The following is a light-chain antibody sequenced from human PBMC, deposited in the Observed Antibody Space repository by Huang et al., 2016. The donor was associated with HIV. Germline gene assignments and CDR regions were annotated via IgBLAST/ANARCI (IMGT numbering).Light chain of an antibody. V-gene: IGKV3-11*01. CDR2: DAS. J-gene: IGKJ4*01. Sequence: EIVLTQSPATLSLSPGERATLSCRASQSVSSYLAWYQQRPGQAPRPLIYDASNRATGIPARFSGSGSGTDFTLTISSLEPEDFAVYYCQQRSNWPPLIFGGGTKVEIK. CDR3: QQRSNWPPLI. CDR1: QSVSSY.